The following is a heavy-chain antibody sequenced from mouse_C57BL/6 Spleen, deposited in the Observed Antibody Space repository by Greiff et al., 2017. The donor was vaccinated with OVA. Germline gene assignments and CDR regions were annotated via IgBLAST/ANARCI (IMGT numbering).Heavy chain of an antibody. D-gene: IGHD6-1*01. Sequence: QVQLKESGPGLVQPSQSLSITCTVSGFSLTSYGVHWVRQSPGKGLEWLGVIWSGGSTDYNAAFISRLSISKDNSKSQVFFKMNRLQADDTAIYYCARNPLRSLWYFDVWGTGTAVTVSS. CDR1: GFSLTSYG. J-gene: IGHJ1*03. CDR3: ARNPLRSLWYFDV. CDR2: IWSGGST. V-gene: IGHV2-2*01.